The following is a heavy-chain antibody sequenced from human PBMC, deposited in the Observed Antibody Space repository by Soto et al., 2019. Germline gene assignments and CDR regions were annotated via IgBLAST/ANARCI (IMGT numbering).Heavy chain of an antibody. CDR2: IIGSGTST. J-gene: IGHJ4*02. CDR1: GFTFSSYA. V-gene: IGHV3-23*01. D-gene: IGHD2-2*01. CDR3: AKGKGLTVSSTNY. Sequence: EVQLLESGGGLAQPGGSLRLSCAASGFTFSSYAMSWVRQAPGMGLEWVSGIIGSGTSTYYADSVKGLFTISRDNSKNTLFLQMNSLRAEDTAVYYCAKGKGLTVSSTNYWGQGTLVTVSS.